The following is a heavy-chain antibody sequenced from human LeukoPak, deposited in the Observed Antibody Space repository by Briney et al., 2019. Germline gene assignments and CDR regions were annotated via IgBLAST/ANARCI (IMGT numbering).Heavy chain of an antibody. CDR3: ARGRGSDY. Sequence: SETLSLTCAVYGGSFCGYNWSWIRPPPGKGLEWIGEINHSGSTNYNPSLKSRVTISVDTSKNQFSLKLSSVTVADTAVYYCARGRGSDYWGQGTLVTVSS. CDR1: GGSFCGYN. J-gene: IGHJ4*02. CDR2: INHSGST. V-gene: IGHV4-34*01. D-gene: IGHD3-10*01.